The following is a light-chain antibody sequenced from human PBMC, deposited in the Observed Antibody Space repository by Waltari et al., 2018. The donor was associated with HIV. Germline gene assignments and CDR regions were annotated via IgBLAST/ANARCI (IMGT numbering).Light chain of an antibody. CDR2: DVS. CDR3: CSYAGMYTWV. V-gene: IGLV2-11*01. J-gene: IGLJ3*02. CDR1: SSPVGSYNS. Sequence: QSSLTQPRSVSGSPVQSVTISCSGPSSPVGSYNSVSWYQQHPGKAPKVMIYDVSKRPSGVPDRFSGSKSGKTASLTISGLQAEDEADYYCCSYAGMYTWVFGGGTKLTVL.